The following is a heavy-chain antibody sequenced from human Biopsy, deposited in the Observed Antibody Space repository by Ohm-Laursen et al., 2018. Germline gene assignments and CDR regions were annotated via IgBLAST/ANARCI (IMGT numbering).Heavy chain of an antibody. Sequence: SLRLSCSASGFPFSSYGMHWVRQAPGKGLGWVAAIWYDGSNKNYADSVKGRFTISRDNSKNTLYLQMNSLRGEDTAVYYCAKCMTGGSNYYFHHCGQGTLVTVSS. CDR3: AKCMTGGSNYYFHH. V-gene: IGHV3-33*06. CDR1: GFPFSSYG. J-gene: IGHJ4*02. CDR2: IWYDGSNK. D-gene: IGHD2-8*01.